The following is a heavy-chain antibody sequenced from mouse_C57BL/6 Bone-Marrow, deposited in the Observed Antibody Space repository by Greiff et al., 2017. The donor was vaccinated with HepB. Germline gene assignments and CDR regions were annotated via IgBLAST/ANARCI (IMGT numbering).Heavy chain of an antibody. CDR1: GYTFTDYY. D-gene: IGHD2-1*01. J-gene: IGHJ3*01. Sequence: EVQLQQSGPELVKPGASVKISCKASGYTFTDYYMNWVKQSHGKSLEWIGDINPNNGGTSYNQKFKGKATLTVDKSSSTAYMELRSLTSEDSAVYYCARSCYGNYGGYWGQGTLVTVSA. CDR3: ARSCYGNYGGY. CDR2: INPNNGGT. V-gene: IGHV1-26*01.